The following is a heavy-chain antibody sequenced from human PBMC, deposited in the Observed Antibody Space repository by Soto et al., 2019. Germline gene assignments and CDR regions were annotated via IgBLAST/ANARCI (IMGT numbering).Heavy chain of an antibody. J-gene: IGHJ4*02. CDR3: ARDPYGGYGHFDY. V-gene: IGHV3-30-3*01. Sequence: VGSLRLSCAASGFTFSSYAMHWVRQAPGKGLEWVAVISYDGSNKYYADSVKGRFTISRDNSKNTLYLQMNSMRAEDTAVYYCARDPYGGYGHFDYWGQGTLVTVSS. CDR2: ISYDGSNK. CDR1: GFTFSSYA. D-gene: IGHD5-12*01.